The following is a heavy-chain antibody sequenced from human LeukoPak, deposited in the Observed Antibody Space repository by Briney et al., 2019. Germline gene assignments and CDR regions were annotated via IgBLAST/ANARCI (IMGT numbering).Heavy chain of an antibody. CDR3: ARHGYREAAAGTYNWFDP. Sequence: GESLKISCKGSGYSITSDWIGWVRQMPGKGLEWMGIIYPGDSDTRYSPSFQGQVAISADKSISTAYLQWSSLKASDTAMYYCARHGYREAAAGTYNWFDPWGQGTLVTVSS. V-gene: IGHV5-51*01. CDR2: IYPGDSDT. J-gene: IGHJ5*02. CDR1: GYSITSDW. D-gene: IGHD6-13*01.